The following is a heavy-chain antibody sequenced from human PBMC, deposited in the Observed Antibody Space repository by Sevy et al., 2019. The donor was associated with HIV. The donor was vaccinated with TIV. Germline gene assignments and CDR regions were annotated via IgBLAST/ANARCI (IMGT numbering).Heavy chain of an antibody. J-gene: IGHJ4*02. CDR3: ARGRVTSHYFDY. V-gene: IGHV3-30*04. CDR1: GFTFIDYA. D-gene: IGHD2-21*02. CDR2: ISDDGSTT. Sequence: GGSLRLSCADSGFTFIDYAMHWVRQAPGKGLEWVAVISDDGSTTYYADSVNGRFTISRDNSKNTLYLQMNSLRADDTAVYYCARGRVTSHYFDYWGQGTLVTVSS.